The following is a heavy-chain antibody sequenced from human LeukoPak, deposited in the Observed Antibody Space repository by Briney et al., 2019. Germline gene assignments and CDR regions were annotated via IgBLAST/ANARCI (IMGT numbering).Heavy chain of an antibody. V-gene: IGHV4-59*01. Sequence: SETLSLTCTVSGGTISSYYWSWIRQPPGKGLEWIAYMQYTGSTSYNPSLKSRVTISLDSSNSQLSLKLKSVTAADTAVYFCARVRRFNGPYNVYFDYWGQGTLVTVSS. J-gene: IGHJ4*02. CDR2: MQYTGST. CDR3: ARVRRFNGPYNVYFDY. D-gene: IGHD2-8*01. CDR1: GGTISSYY.